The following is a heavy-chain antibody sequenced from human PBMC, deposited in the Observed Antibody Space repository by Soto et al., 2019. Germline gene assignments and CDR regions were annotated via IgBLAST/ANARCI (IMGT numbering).Heavy chain of an antibody. CDR3: ARVGGVTAFDI. V-gene: IGHV4-34*01. D-gene: IGHD3-3*01. J-gene: IGHJ3*02. CDR2: INHSGST. Sequence: QVQLQQWGAGRLKPSETLSLTCAVYGGSFSGYYWSWIRQPPGKGLEWFGEINHSGSTNYNPSLKSRVTISVDTSKDQFSLNPSSVTAADTDVYYCARVGGVTAFDIWGQGTMVTVSS. CDR1: GGSFSGYY.